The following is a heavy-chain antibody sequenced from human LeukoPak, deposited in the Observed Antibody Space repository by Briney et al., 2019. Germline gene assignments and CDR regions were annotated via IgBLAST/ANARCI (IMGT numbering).Heavy chain of an antibody. CDR1: GFTFSNYG. D-gene: IGHD3-10*01. CDR3: ARTMVRGVIIGFDY. J-gene: IGHJ4*02. CDR2: IYSGGST. V-gene: IGHV3-66*01. Sequence: GGSLRLSCAASGFTFSNYGLSWVRQAPGKGLEWVSVIYSGGSTYYADSVKGRFTISRDNSKNTLYLQMNSLRAEDTAVYYCARTMVRGVIIGFDYWGQGTLVTVSS.